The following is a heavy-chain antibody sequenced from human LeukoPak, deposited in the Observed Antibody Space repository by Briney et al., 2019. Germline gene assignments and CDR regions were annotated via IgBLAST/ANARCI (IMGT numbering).Heavy chain of an antibody. D-gene: IGHD6-13*01. CDR2: INSDGSST. CDR1: GFTFSSYW. Sequence: GGSLRLSCAASGFTFSSYWMHWVGQAPGKGLGGVSRINSDGSSTSYADSVKGRFTISRDNANNTLYLQMNSLRAEDTAVYYCASGIAAAGVHFDYWGQGTLVTVSS. J-gene: IGHJ4*02. CDR3: ASGIAAAGVHFDY. V-gene: IGHV3-74*01.